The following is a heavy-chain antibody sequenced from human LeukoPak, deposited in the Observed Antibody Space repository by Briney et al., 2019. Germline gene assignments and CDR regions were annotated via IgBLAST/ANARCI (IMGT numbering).Heavy chain of an antibody. CDR3: ARPKRADDAFDI. V-gene: IGHV3-23*01. J-gene: IGHJ3*02. CDR1: GFTFSSYA. Sequence: PGGSLRLSCAASGFTFSSYAMSWVRRAPGKGLEWVSAISGSGGSTYYADSVKGRFTTSRDNSKNTLYLQMNSLRAEDTAVYYCARPKRADDAFDIWGQGTMVTVSS. CDR2: ISGSGGST.